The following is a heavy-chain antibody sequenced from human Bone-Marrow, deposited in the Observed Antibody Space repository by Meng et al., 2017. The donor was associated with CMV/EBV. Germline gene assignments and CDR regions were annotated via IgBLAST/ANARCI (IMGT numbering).Heavy chain of an antibody. D-gene: IGHD3-16*01. CDR1: GFTFSSYV. J-gene: IGHJ6*02. V-gene: IGHV3-66*02. CDR3: ARDDAEGGMDV. CDR2: IYSGGST. Sequence: GEYLKISCAASGFTFSSYVVNWVRQAPGKGLEWVSVIYSGGSTYYADSVKGRFTISRDNSKNTLYLQMNSLRAEDTAVYYCARDDAEGGMDVWGQGTTVTVSS.